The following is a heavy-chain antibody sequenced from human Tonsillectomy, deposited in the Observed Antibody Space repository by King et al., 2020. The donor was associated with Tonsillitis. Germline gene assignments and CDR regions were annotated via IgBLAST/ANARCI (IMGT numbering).Heavy chain of an antibody. D-gene: IGHD5-18*01. Sequence: QLVQSGAEVKKPGSSVKVSCKASGGNFSIYGISWVRQAPGQGLEWMGRIIPLLGITNYAQKFQGRVTIIADKFTNSTYMELRSLRSEDTAVYFCAMSLGYTYGYLPTIKFGRDYWGQGTLVTVAS. V-gene: IGHV1-69*09. J-gene: IGHJ4*02. CDR2: IIPLLGIT. CDR3: AMSLGYTYGYLPTIKFGRDY. CDR1: GGNFSIYG.